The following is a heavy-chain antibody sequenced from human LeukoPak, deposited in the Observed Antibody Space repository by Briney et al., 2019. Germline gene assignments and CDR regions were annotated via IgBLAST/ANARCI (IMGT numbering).Heavy chain of an antibody. CDR1: GYTFTSYD. J-gene: IGHJ6*03. Sequence: SVKVSCKASGYTFTSYDINWVRQAPGQGLEWMGGIIPIFGTANYAQKFQGRVTITADKSTSTAYMELSSLRSEDTAVYYCAITRYFDWLLPRNPVGYYYYYMDVWGKGTTVTVSS. V-gene: IGHV1-69*06. CDR3: AITRYFDWLLPRNPVGYYYYYMDV. D-gene: IGHD3-9*01. CDR2: IIPIFGTA.